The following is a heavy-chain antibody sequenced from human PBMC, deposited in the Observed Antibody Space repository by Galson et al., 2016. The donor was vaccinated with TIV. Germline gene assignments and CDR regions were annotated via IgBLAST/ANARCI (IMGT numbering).Heavy chain of an antibody. V-gene: IGHV3-15*01. Sequence: SLRLSCATSGLNFTYTWMTWVRQAPGKGLEWVGRIKSKRGGETVDYAAPVKGRFTISRDDPENTLYLQMNSLISEDTAVYYCTREGSSGYDLQQFDYWGQGTLVTVSS. CDR2: IKSKRGGETV. CDR3: TREGSSGYDLQQFDY. CDR1: GLNFTYTW. J-gene: IGHJ4*02. D-gene: IGHD3-22*01.